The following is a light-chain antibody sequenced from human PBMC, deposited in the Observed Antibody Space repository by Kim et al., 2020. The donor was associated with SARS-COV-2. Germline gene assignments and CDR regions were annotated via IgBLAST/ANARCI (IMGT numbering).Light chain of an antibody. J-gene: IGLJ2*01. CDR3: QEWDSRTVV. CDR1: KLGDKY. V-gene: IGLV3-1*01. CDR2: QDS. Sequence: VSQGQTASITCSGDKLGDKYTCWYQQKPGQAPVLVIYQDSKRPSGIPERFYGSNSGNTATLTISGTQAMEEADYYCQEWDSRTVVFGGGTQLTVL.